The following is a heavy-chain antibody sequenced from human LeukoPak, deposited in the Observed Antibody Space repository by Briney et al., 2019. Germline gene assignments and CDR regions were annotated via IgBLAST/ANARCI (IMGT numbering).Heavy chain of an antibody. J-gene: IGHJ4*02. V-gene: IGHV1-2*02. CDR3: ARPNTYYYDSSGYLYYFDY. Sequence: ASVKVSCKASGYTFTNYYIHWVRQAPGQGLEWMGWINSNRGGTNYAQKFQGRVTMTRDTSISTAYMELRSVRSDDTAVYYCARPNTYYYDSSGYLYYFDYWGQGTLVTVSS. CDR2: INSNRGGT. D-gene: IGHD3-22*01. CDR1: GYTFTNYY.